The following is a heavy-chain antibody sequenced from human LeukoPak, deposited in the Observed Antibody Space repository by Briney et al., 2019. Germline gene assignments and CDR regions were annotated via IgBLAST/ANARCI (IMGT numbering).Heavy chain of an antibody. V-gene: IGHV3-53*01. CDR2: TYSGGTT. D-gene: IGHD2-2*01. Sequence: PGGSLRLSCVGPGFSVSDNYMTWVRQAPGKGPEWVSVTYSGGTTYYADSVEGRFTISRDSAKNTLYLQMKNLRSEDTAIYYCAKEGGLGYCSTTSCAFAHWGRGTLVTVSS. CDR1: GFSVSDNY. J-gene: IGHJ4*01. CDR3: AKEGGLGYCSTTSCAFAH.